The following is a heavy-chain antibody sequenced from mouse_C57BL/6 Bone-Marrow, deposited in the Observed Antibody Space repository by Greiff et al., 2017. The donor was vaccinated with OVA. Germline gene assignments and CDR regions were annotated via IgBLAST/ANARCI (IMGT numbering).Heavy chain of an antibody. Sequence: EVMLVESGGGLVKPGGSLILSCAASGFTFSSYAMSWVRPTPEKRLEWVATISDGGSYPYYPDNVKGRFTIYRDNAKNNLYLQMSHLKSEDTAMYYCTKSYSLNYWGQGTTLTVSS. J-gene: IGHJ2*01. CDR2: ISDGGSYP. V-gene: IGHV5-4*03. CDR3: TKSYSLNY. CDR1: GFTFSSYA. D-gene: IGHD2-12*01.